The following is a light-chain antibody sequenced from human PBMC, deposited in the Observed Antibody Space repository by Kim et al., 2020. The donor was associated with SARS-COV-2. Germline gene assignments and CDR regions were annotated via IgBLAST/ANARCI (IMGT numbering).Light chain of an antibody. CDR1: KLGDKY. Sequence: VSVSPGQTASITCSGDKLGDKYACWYQQKPGQSPVLVIYQDSKRPSGIPERFSGSNSGNTATLTISGTQAMDEADYYCQAWDSSTSVFGTGTKVTVL. V-gene: IGLV3-1*01. CDR3: QAWDSSTSV. CDR2: QDS. J-gene: IGLJ1*01.